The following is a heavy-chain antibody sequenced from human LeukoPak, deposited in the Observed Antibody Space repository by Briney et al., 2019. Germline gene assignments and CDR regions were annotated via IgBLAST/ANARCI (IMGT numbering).Heavy chain of an antibody. V-gene: IGHV4-31*03. Sequence: SQTLSLTCSVSGGSISSAGYYWTWIRQHPGKGLYWIGFIYHSGTTYYTPSLKSRVTISVDTSKNQFSLKLTSVTAADTAVYYCASDRRLIQGGFDFWGQGTLVTVSS. D-gene: IGHD5-18*01. J-gene: IGHJ4*02. CDR1: GGSISSAGYY. CDR3: ASDRRLIQGGFDF. CDR2: IYHSGTT.